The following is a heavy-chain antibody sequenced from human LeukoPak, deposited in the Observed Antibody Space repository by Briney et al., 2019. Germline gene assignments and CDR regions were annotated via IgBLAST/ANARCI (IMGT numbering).Heavy chain of an antibody. CDR2: ISGSGGST. Sequence: TGGSLRLSCAASGFTFSSYAMSWVRQAPGKGLEWVSAISGSGGSTYYADSVKGRFTISRDNSKNTLYLQMNSLRAEDTAVYYCAKVRFCSSTSCYRVFDYWGQRTLVTVSS. J-gene: IGHJ4*02. D-gene: IGHD2-2*02. V-gene: IGHV3-23*01. CDR1: GFTFSSYA. CDR3: AKVRFCSSTSCYRVFDY.